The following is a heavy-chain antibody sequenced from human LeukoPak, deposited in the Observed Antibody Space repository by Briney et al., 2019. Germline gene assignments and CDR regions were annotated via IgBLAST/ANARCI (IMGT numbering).Heavy chain of an antibody. J-gene: IGHJ6*02. CDR3: ARDHDYYYGMDV. V-gene: IGHV1-2*02. CDR1: GYTFTGYY. Sequence: ASVKVSCKASGYTFTGYYMHWVRQAPGQGLEWMGWINPNSGGTNYAQKFQGRVTMTRDTSISTAYMELSRLRSDDTAVYYCARDHDYYYGMDVWGQGTTVTVSS. CDR2: INPNSGGT.